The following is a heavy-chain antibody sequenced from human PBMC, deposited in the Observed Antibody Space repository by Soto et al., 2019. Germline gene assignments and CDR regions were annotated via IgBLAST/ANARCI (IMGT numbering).Heavy chain of an antibody. J-gene: IGHJ3*02. Sequence: GGSLRLSCAASGFTFSDYYMSWIRQAPGKGLEWVSYISSSGSTIYYADSVKGRFTISRDNAKNSLYLQMNSLRAEDTAVYYCARDLGYCSGGSCYLVAFDIWGQGTMVTVSS. V-gene: IGHV3-11*01. CDR3: ARDLGYCSGGSCYLVAFDI. CDR2: ISSSGSTI. D-gene: IGHD2-15*01. CDR1: GFTFSDYY.